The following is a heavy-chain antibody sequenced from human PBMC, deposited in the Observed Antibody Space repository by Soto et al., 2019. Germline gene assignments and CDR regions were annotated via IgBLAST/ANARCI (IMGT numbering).Heavy chain of an antibody. V-gene: IGHV4-4*02. Sequence: PSETLSLTCAVSGVSLSSDYWWGWVRQSPGKGLEWIGEIYHTGTLNYNPSFQRRLTISLDQSTNQFSLNLESVTAADTALYYCATVRYDFSSRYLVRGMEVWGQGNPVTV. J-gene: IGHJ6*02. CDR2: IYHTGTL. CDR3: ATVRYDFSSRYLVRGMEV. CDR1: GVSLSSDYW. D-gene: IGHD3-3*01.